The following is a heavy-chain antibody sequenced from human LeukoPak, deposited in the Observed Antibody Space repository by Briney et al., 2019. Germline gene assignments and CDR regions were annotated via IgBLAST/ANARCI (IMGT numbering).Heavy chain of an antibody. CDR1: GFTFSSYS. CDR3: ARTYGGELLGGYYFDY. Sequence: GGSLRLSCAASGFTFSSYSMNWVRQAPGKGLEWVSSISSSSSYIYYADSVKGRFTISRDNAKNSLYLQMNSLRAEDTAVYYCARTYGGELLGGYYFDYWGQGTLVTVSS. J-gene: IGHJ4*02. D-gene: IGHD1-26*01. CDR2: ISSSSSYI. V-gene: IGHV3-21*01.